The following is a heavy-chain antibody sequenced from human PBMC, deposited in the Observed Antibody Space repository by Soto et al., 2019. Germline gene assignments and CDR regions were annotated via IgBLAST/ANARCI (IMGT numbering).Heavy chain of an antibody. V-gene: IGHV3-48*03. CDR2: VSTSENLK. D-gene: IGHD2-15*01. CDR1: GFSLSIHE. Sequence: LRLSCAASGFSLSIHEMNWVRQAPGKGLEWLAYVSTSENLKNHADSVKGRFTISRDNTKTALYLQMNSLRAEDTAVYYCVRSVADSWYYFDFWGQGTLVTVSS. J-gene: IGHJ4*02. CDR3: VRSVADSWYYFDF.